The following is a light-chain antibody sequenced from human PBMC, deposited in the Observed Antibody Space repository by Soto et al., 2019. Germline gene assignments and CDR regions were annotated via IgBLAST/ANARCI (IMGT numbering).Light chain of an antibody. CDR1: QTIGAN. CDR2: DAS. V-gene: IGKV1-39*01. J-gene: IGKJ1*01. Sequence: IQMTHYPYSLSASVGDRDTITCRASQTIGANLNWYRQKLGKAPTLLIYDASTLQSGVPSRFSGSGSGTDFTLTISDLEPADFGLYYCQQRLNWPPGFGQGTKVDIK. CDR3: QQRLNWPPG.